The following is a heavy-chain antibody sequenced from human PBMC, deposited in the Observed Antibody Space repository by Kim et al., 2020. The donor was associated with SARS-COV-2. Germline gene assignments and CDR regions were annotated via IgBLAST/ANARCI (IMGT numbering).Heavy chain of an antibody. Sequence: TDYAAPVKGRLTISRDDSKNTRYLQMNSRKTEETAVYYCTTDPNYGGPGYWGQGTLVTVSS. CDR2: T. V-gene: IGHV3-15*01. D-gene: IGHD2-21*01. J-gene: IGHJ4*02. CDR3: TTDPNYGGPGY.